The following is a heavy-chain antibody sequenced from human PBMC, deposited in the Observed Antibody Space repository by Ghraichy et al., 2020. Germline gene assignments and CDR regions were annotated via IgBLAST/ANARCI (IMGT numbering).Heavy chain of an antibody. J-gene: IGHJ4*02. Sequence: GGAIGSGGGYWSWMRQHPGKGREWIGYIYYRGRTYYNPSLKSRGTIAVDTSTNQFSLKLSSVTAADTAVYYCARAARTNFDYWGQGTLVTVYS. D-gene: IGHD6-6*01. V-gene: IGHV4-31*02. CDR1: GGAIGSGGGY. CDR3: ARAARTNFDY. CDR2: IYYRGRT.